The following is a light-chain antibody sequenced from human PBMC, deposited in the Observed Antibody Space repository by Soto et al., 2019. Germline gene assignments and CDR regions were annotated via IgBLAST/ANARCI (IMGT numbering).Light chain of an antibody. CDR3: QQRSNWPLA. V-gene: IGKV3-11*01. CDR2: DAS. CDR1: QSVSSY. J-gene: IGKJ4*01. Sequence: EIVLTQSPATLSLSPGERATLSCRASQSVSSYLAWYQQKPGQAPRLLIYDASNRATGIPARFSGSGSGTDVTLTISSLEPEDSAVCYCQQRSNWPLAFGGGTKVEIK.